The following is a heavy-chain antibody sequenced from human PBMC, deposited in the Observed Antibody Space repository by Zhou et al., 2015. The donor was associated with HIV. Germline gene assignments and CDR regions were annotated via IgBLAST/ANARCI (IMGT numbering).Heavy chain of an antibody. V-gene: IGHV1-8*01. CDR2: MNPNSHNV. Sequence: QVQLVQSGAEVRKPGASVRVSCEASGYTFTSCDINWVRQAAGQGLEWMGWMNPNSHNVDYAQKFQGRVTMTGDTSMRTVYMELSGLRSEDTAVYYCARGAYDRYYFDYWGQGTLVTVSS. J-gene: IGHJ4*02. CDR1: GYTFTSCD. D-gene: IGHD3-22*01. CDR3: ARGAYDRYYFDY.